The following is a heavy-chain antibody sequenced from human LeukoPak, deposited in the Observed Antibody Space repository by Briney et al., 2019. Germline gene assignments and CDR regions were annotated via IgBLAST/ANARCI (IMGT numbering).Heavy chain of an antibody. V-gene: IGHV3-11*04. Sequence: GGSLRLSCAASGFTFSNSYMTWIRQAPGKGLEWVSHISRSGSTIYYADSVKGRFTISRYNAKNSLYLEMNSLRAEDTAVYYCAREGIAVAGTGFFDYWGQGTLVTVSS. D-gene: IGHD6-19*01. CDR2: ISRSGSTI. CDR3: AREGIAVAGTGFFDY. CDR1: GFTFSNSY. J-gene: IGHJ4*02.